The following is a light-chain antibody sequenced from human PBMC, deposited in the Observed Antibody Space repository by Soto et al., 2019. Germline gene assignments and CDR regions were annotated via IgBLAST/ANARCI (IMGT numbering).Light chain of an antibody. CDR2: AAS. CDR3: QQSYSTPRT. CDR1: QSISSY. J-gene: IGKJ1*01. V-gene: IGKV1-39*01. Sequence: DIQMSQSQASLSATVGERITSTCRASQSISSYLNWYQQKPGKAPKLLIYAASSLQSGVPSRFSGSGSGTDFTLTISSLQPEDFATYYCQQSYSTPRTFGQGTKVDI.